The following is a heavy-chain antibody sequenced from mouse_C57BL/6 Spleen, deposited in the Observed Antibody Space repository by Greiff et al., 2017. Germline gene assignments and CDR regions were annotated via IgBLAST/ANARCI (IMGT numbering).Heavy chain of an antibody. CDR3: ARWASFYAMDY. CDR1: GYAFSSSW. V-gene: IGHV1-82*01. CDR2: IYPGDGDT. Sequence: QVQLKQSGPELVKPGASVKISCKASGYAFSSSWMNWVKQRPGKGLEWIGRIYPGDGDTNYNGKFKGKATLTADNSSSTAYMQLSSLTSEDSAVYFCARWASFYAMDYWGQGTSVTVSS. J-gene: IGHJ4*01.